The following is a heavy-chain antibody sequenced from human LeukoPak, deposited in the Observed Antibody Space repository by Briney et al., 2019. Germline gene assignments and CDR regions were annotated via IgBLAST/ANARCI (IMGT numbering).Heavy chain of an antibody. J-gene: IGHJ4*02. V-gene: IGHV1-69*13. D-gene: IGHD5-18*01. CDR2: IIPIFGTA. CDR1: GGTFNSYA. Sequence: ASVKVSCKASGGTFNSYAISWVRQAPGQGLEWMGGIIPIFGTANYAQKFQGRVTITADESTSTAYMELSSLRSEDAAVYYCASIRGYSYGSFDYWGQGTLVTVSS. CDR3: ASIRGYSYGSFDY.